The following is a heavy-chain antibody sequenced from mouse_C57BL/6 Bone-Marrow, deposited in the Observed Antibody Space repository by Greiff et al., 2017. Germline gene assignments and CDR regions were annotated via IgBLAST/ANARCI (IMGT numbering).Heavy chain of an antibody. CDR3: ARRGEFITTVVAGYYYAMDY. D-gene: IGHD1-1*01. Sequence: QVQLQQSGAELVRPGTSVKMSCKASGYTFTNYWIGWAKQRPGHGLEWIGDIYPGGGYTNYNEKFKGKATLTADKSSSTAYMQFSSLTSEDSAIYYCARRGEFITTVVAGYYYAMDYWGQGTSVTVSS. J-gene: IGHJ4*01. CDR2: IYPGGGYT. CDR1: GYTFTNYW. V-gene: IGHV1-63*01.